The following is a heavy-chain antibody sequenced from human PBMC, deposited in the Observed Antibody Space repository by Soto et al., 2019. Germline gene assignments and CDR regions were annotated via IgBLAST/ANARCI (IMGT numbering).Heavy chain of an antibody. J-gene: IGHJ6*02. D-gene: IGHD2-2*01. CDR1: GFTFSSYA. Sequence: GGSLRLSCAASGFTFSSYAMHWVRQAPGKGLEWVAVISYDGSNKYYADSVKGRFTISRDNSKNTLYLQMNSLRAEDTAVYYCARQKVIVLVPAASHYYGMDVWGQGTTVTVSS. CDR3: ARQKVIVLVPAASHYYGMDV. CDR2: ISYDGSNK. V-gene: IGHV3-30-3*01.